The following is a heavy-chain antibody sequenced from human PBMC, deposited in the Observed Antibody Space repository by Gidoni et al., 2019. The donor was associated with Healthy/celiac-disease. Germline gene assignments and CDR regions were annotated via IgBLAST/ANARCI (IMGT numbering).Heavy chain of an antibody. Sequence: QLQLQESGPGLVKPSETLSLTCTVSGGSISSRSYYWGWIRQPPGKGLEWMGSIYYSGSTYYNPSLKSRVTISVDTSKNQFSLKLSSVTAADTAVYYCARHSLGSGWSYYYYDMDVWGQGTTVTVSS. V-gene: IGHV4-39*01. CDR1: GGSISSRSYY. J-gene: IGHJ6*02. CDR3: ARHSLGSGWSYYYYDMDV. D-gene: IGHD6-19*01. CDR2: IYYSGST.